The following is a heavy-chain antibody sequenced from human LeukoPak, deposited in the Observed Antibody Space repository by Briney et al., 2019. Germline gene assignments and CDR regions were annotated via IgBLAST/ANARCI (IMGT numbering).Heavy chain of an antibody. V-gene: IGHV5-51*01. D-gene: IGHD2-15*01. J-gene: IGHJ4*02. CDR1: GYSFTTYW. CDR2: VYPGDSDT. CDR3: ARARYCSGGTCYPDY. Sequence: GESLKISCKGSGYSFTTYWIGWVRQMPGRGLEWMGIVYPGDSDTRYSPSFQGQVTISADKSISTAYLQWSSLKASDTAMYYCARARYCSGGTCYPDYWGQGTLVTVSS.